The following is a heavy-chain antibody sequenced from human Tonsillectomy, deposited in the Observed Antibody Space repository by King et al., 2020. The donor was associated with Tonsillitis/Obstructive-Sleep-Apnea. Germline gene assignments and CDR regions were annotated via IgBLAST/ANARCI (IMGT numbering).Heavy chain of an antibody. J-gene: IGHJ4*02. CDR2: LYYSGST. CDR1: GGSISSSTYY. CDR3: ARLAPVLRYFDCLPPK. Sequence: LQLQESGPGLVKPSETLSLTCTVSGGSISSSTYYWGWIRQPPGKGLEWIGSLYYSGSTYYNPSLTSRVTLSIDTSKNQFSLKLSSVTAADTAVYYCARLAPVLRYFDCLPPKWGQGILVTVSS. V-gene: IGHV4-39*01. D-gene: IGHD3-9*01.